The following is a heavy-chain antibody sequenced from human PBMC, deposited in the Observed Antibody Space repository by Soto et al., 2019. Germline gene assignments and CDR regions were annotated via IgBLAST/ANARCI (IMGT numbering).Heavy chain of an antibody. CDR3: ARDEYCSGGSCYSGPWFDP. D-gene: IGHD2-15*01. Sequence: GGSLRLSCAASGFTFSSYSMNWVRQAPGKGLEWVSYISSSSSTIYYADSVKGRFTISRDNAKNSLYLQMNSLRAEDTAVYYCARDEYCSGGSCYSGPWFDPWGQGTLVTVSS. CDR1: GFTFSSYS. J-gene: IGHJ5*02. V-gene: IGHV3-48*01. CDR2: ISSSSSTI.